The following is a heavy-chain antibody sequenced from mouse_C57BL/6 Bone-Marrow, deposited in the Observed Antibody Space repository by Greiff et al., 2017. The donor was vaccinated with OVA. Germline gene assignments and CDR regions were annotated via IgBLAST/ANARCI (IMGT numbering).Heavy chain of an antibody. V-gene: IGHV1-55*01. CDR3: ARWEGYSSMDY. CDR2: IYPGSGST. D-gene: IGHD2-3*01. CDR1: GYTFTSYW. J-gene: IGHJ4*01. Sequence: VKLQQPGAELVKPGASVKMSCKASGYTFTSYWITWVKQRPGQGLEWIGDIYPGSGSTNYNEKFKSKATLTVDTSSSTAYMQLSSLTSEDSAVYYCARWEGYSSMDYRGQGTSVTVSS.